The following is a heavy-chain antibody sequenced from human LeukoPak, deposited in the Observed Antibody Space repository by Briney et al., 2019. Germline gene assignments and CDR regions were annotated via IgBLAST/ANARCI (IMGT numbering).Heavy chain of an antibody. D-gene: IGHD1-26*01. CDR3: ARAAIVGATGDYYYYYMDV. CDR1: GYTFTGYY. CDR2: ISSSGSTI. J-gene: IGHJ6*03. V-gene: IGHV3-11*04. Sequence: SCKASGYTFTGYYMHWVRQAPGQGLEWVSYISSSGSTIYYADSVKGRFTISRDNAKNSLYLQMNSLRAEDTAVYYCARAAIVGATGDYYYYYMDVWGKGTTVTVSS.